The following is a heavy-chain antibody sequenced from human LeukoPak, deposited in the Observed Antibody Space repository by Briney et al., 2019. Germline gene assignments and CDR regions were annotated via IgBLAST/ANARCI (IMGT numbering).Heavy chain of an antibody. D-gene: IGHD6-25*01. Sequence: GSLRLSCAASGFTFSNAWMSWVRQAPGKGVEWVGRIKSKTDGGTTDYAAPVKGRFTISRDDSKNTLYLQMNSLKTEDTAVYYCTTGWYSSGWYFDYWGQGTLVTVSS. J-gene: IGHJ4*02. CDR3: TTGWYSSGWYFDY. CDR2: IKSKTDGGTT. CDR1: GFTFSNAW. V-gene: IGHV3-15*01.